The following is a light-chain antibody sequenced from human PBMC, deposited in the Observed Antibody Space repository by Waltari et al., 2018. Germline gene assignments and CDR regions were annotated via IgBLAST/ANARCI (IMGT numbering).Light chain of an antibody. V-gene: IGLV2-23*02. CDR3: CSYAGSSTWV. CDR1: SRDVGNYNL. CDR2: DVS. Sequence: QSALTQPASVSGSPGQSITISCPGTSRDVGNYNLFSWYQQPPGKAPKLMIYDVSKRPSGVSYRFSGSKSGNTASLTISGLQAEDEADYYCCSYAGSSTWVFGGGTKLTVL. J-gene: IGLJ3*02.